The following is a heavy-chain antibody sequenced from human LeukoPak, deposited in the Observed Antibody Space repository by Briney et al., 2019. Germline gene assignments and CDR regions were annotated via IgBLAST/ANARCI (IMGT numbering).Heavy chain of an antibody. CDR2: ISSSSSYI. V-gene: IGHV3-21*01. CDR3: TTDLTRWGYYYDSSGPKLYYFDY. Sequence: GGSLRLSYAASGFTFSSYSMNWVRQAPGKGLEWVSSISSSSSYIYYADSVKGRFTISRDNAKNSLYLQMNSLRAEDTAVYYCTTDLTRWGYYYDSSGPKLYYFDYWGQGTLVTVSS. J-gene: IGHJ4*02. CDR1: GFTFSSYS. D-gene: IGHD3-22*01.